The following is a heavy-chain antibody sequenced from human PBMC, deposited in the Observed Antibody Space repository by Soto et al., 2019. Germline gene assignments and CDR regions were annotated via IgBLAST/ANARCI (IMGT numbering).Heavy chain of an antibody. CDR1: GFSFSTYG. CDR3: AKKATFGYFDH. J-gene: IGHJ4*02. Sequence: GGSLRLSCAASGFSFSTYGMSWVRQAPGKGLEWVSAISGSGGNVYYAASAKGRFTISRDNSKNTLYLQMTSLRAEDTAVYYCAKKATFGYFDHWGLGTLVTVSS. CDR2: ISGSGGNV. V-gene: IGHV3-23*01. D-gene: IGHD1-26*01.